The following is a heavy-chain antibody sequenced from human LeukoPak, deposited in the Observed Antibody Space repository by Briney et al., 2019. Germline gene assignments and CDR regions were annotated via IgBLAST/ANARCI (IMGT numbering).Heavy chain of an antibody. D-gene: IGHD2-15*01. Sequence: ASVKVSCKASGYTFTSYGISWVRQAPGQGLEWMGWISAYNGNTNYAQKLQGRVTMTTDTSTSTAYMELRSLRSDDTAVYYCARTPYCSGGSCYSSDWGQGTLVTVSS. CDR2: ISAYNGNT. CDR1: GYTFTSYG. CDR3: ARTPYCSGGSCYSSD. J-gene: IGHJ4*02. V-gene: IGHV1-18*01.